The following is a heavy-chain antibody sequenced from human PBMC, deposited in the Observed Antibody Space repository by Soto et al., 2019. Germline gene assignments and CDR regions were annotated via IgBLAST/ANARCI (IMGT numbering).Heavy chain of an antibody. V-gene: IGHV1-69*01. CDR2: IIPISGTA. Sequence: QVQLVQSGAEVKKPGSSVKVSCKASGGTFSSYDISWVRQAPGQGLEWMGGIIPISGTANYAQQFQGRVTITADESTSTAYMELSSLRSEDTAVYYCARSQGSSTSLEIYYYYYYGMDVWGQGTTVTGSS. CDR3: ARSQGSSTSLEIYYYYYYGMDV. D-gene: IGHD2-2*01. J-gene: IGHJ6*02. CDR1: GGTFSSYD.